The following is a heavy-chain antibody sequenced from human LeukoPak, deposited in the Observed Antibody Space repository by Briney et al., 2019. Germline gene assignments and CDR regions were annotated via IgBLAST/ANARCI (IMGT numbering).Heavy chain of an antibody. CDR3: ARKPSSWLPFDY. J-gene: IGHJ4*02. CDR2: IWYDGSNK. D-gene: IGHD5-12*01. Sequence: GGSLRLSCAASGFTFSSYGMHWVRQAPGKGLEWVAVIWYDGSNKYYEDPVKGRFTISRDNSKNTLYLQMNSLRAEDTAVYYCARKPSSWLPFDYWGQGTLVTVSS. CDR1: GFTFSSYG. V-gene: IGHV3-33*01.